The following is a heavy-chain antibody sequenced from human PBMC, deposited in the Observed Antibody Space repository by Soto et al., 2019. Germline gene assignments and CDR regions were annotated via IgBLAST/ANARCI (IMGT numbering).Heavy chain of an antibody. CDR2: IYYSGST. D-gene: IGHD7-27*01. CDR3: AAKLGTTHYFDF. CDR1: GGSISSYY. J-gene: IGHJ4*02. Sequence: SETLSLTCTVSGGSISSYYWTWIRQPPGKGLEWIGYIYYSGSTNYNPSLKSRVTISVATSKNQFSLKLSSVTAADAAVYFCAAKLGTTHYFDFWGQGSLVTVSS. V-gene: IGHV4-59*08.